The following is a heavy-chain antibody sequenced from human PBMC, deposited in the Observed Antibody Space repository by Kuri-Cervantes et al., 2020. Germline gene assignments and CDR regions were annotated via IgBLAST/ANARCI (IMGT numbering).Heavy chain of an antibody. CDR2: IYHSGST. CDR3: ARVFGTIFEPFFDY. D-gene: IGHD3-3*01. J-gene: IGHJ4*02. V-gene: IGHV4-30-2*01. Sequence: LRLSCAVSGGSISSGGYSWSWIRQPPGKGLEWIGYIYHSGSTYYNPSLKSRVTISVDRSKNQFSLKLSPVTAADTAVYYCARVFGTIFEPFFDYWGQGTLVTVSS. CDR1: GGSISSGGYS.